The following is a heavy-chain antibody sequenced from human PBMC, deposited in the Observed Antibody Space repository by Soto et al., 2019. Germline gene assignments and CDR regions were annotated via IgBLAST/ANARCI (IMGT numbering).Heavy chain of an antibody. V-gene: IGHV4-59*01. J-gene: IGHJ4*02. Sequence: PSETLSLTCTVSGGSISSYYWSWIRQPPGKGLEWIGYIYYSGSTNYNPSLKSRVTISVDTSKNQFSLKLSSVTAADTAVYYCARDGTTGYDFWSGYYGYFDYWGQGTLVTVSS. CDR1: GGSISSYY. CDR3: ARDGTTGYDFWSGYYGYFDY. CDR2: IYYSGST. D-gene: IGHD3-3*01.